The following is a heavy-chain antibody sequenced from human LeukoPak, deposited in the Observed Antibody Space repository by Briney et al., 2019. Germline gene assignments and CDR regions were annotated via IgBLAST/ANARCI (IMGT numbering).Heavy chain of an antibody. CDR2: IYYSGST. J-gene: IGHJ6*02. CDR3: ARARGHIGYCSSTSLAGCYYYGMDV. CDR1: GGSISSGGYY. D-gene: IGHD2-2*01. V-gene: IGHV4-31*03. Sequence: PSETLSLTCTVSGGSISSGGYYWSWIRQHPGKGLEWIGYIYYSGSTYYNPPLKSRVTISVDTSKNQFSLKLSSVTAADTAVYYCARARGHIGYCSSTSLAGCYYYGMDVWGQGTTVTVSS.